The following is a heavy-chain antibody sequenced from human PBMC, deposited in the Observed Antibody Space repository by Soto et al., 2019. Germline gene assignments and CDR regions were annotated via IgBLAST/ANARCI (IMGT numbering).Heavy chain of an antibody. J-gene: IGHJ4*02. Sequence: EVQLLESGGGLVQPGGSLRLSCAASGFTFSSYAMSWVRQAPGKGLEWVSSIRDSGGRTYYTDSVKGRFTISRDNSKNTLYLQMNSLRAEDTALYHCARPFWNDYYNFDYWGQGTLVTVSS. CDR3: ARPFWNDYYNFDY. V-gene: IGHV3-23*01. D-gene: IGHD3-3*01. CDR1: GFTFSSYA. CDR2: IRDSGGRT.